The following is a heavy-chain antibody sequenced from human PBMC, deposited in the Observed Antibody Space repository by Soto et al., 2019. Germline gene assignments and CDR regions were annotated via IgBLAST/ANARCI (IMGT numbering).Heavy chain of an antibody. V-gene: IGHV4-39*01. CDR2: IYYSGST. D-gene: IGHD6-19*01. CDR3: ARHEVHSSGFTDY. J-gene: IGHJ4*02. CDR1: GGSISSSSYY. Sequence: QLQLQESGPGLVKPSETLSLTCTVSGGSISSSSYYWGWIHQPPGKGLEWIGSIYYSGSTYYNPSLKSRVTISVDTSKNQFSLKLSSVTAADTAVYYCARHEVHSSGFTDYWGQGTLVTVSS.